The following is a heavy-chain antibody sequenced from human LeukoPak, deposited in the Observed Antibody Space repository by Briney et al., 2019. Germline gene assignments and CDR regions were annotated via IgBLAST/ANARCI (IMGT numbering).Heavy chain of an antibody. CDR2: IYTSGST. CDR3: ARGTLTYYYGSGDEPDY. V-gene: IGHV4-61*02. J-gene: IGHJ4*02. CDR1: GGSISSGSYY. Sequence: PSETLSLTCTVSGGSISSGSYYWSWIRQPAGKGLEWIGRIYTSGSTNYNPSLKSRVTISVDTSKNQFSLKLSSVTAADTAVYYCARGTLTYYYGSGDEPDYWGQGTLVTASS. D-gene: IGHD3-10*01.